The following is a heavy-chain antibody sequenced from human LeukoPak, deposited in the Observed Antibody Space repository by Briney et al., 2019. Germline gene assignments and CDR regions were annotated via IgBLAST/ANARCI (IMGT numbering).Heavy chain of an antibody. CDR2: INPNSGGT. CDR3: ARAYSGWFGDDAFDI. D-gene: IGHD6-19*01. J-gene: IGHJ3*02. V-gene: IGHV1-2*02. CDR1: GYTFTGYY. Sequence: ASVKVPCKASGYTFTGYYTHWVRQAPGQGLEWMGWINPNSGGTNYAQKFQGRVTMTRDTSISTACMELSRLRSDDTAVYYCARAYSGWFGDDAFDIWGQGTMVTVSS.